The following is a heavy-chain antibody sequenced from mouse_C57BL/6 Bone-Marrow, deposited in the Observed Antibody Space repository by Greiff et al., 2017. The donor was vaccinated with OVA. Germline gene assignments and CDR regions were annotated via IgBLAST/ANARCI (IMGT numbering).Heavy chain of an antibody. V-gene: IGHV1-55*01. D-gene: IGHD1-1*01. Sequence: VQLQQSGAELVKPGASVKMSCKASGYTFTSYWMNWVKQRPGQGLEWIGDIYPGSGNTNYNEKFKSKATLTVDTSSSTAYMQLSSLKSEVSSVESYASDYYGCSYECADWGQGTLVTVSA. CDR1: GYTFTSYW. J-gene: IGHJ3*01. CDR3: ASDYYGCSYECAD. CDR2: IYPGSGNT.